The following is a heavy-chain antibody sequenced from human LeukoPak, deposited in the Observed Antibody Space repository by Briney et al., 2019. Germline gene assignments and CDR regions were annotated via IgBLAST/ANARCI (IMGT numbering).Heavy chain of an antibody. D-gene: IGHD6-19*01. J-gene: IGHJ4*02. Sequence: GGSLRLSCAASGFPLSSYAMNWVRQAPGKGLEWVSSISTTSSNIYYADLVKGRFTISRDNAKNSLYLQMNSLRAEDTAVYYCATEFLGAVAETGDYWGQGTLVTVSS. V-gene: IGHV3-21*01. CDR2: ISTTSSNI. CDR3: ATEFLGAVAETGDY. CDR1: GFPLSSYA.